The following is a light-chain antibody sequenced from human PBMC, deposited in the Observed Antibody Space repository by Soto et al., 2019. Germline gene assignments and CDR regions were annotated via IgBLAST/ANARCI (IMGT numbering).Light chain of an antibody. J-gene: IGKJ1*01. V-gene: IGKV3-20*01. CDR1: QGISINY. Sequence: EVVVTQSPATLSVSPGERATLSCRASQGISINYLAWYQQKPGQAPRLLIYGASIRATGIPDRFSGSGSGTDFTLTISRLEPEDFAVYYCQQYHNSLWTFGQGTKVDIK. CDR2: GAS. CDR3: QQYHNSLWT.